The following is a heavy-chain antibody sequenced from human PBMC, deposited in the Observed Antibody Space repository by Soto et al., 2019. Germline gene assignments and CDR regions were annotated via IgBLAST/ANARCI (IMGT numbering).Heavy chain of an antibody. CDR3: ALGQLSLEERIDY. V-gene: IGHV3-74*01. D-gene: IGHD3-16*02. CDR1: GFIFTSYW. Sequence: EVQLVESGGGLVQPGGSLRLSCAASGFIFTSYWMHWVRQVPGKGLVWVSRINYDGSGTSYANSVKGRFTISRDNAKNTLYLQMNSLGAEDTAVYYCALGQLSLEERIDYWGQGTLVTVSS. J-gene: IGHJ4*02. CDR2: INYDGSGT.